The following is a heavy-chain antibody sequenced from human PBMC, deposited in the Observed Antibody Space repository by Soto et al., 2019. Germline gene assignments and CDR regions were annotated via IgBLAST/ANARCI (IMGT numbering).Heavy chain of an antibody. Sequence: QVQLVESGGGVVQPGRSLRVSCAVSGFTFSSNGMHWVRQAPGKGLEWVAIIWYDGRNQHYADSVKGRFTISRDNSKNTLYLQMNSLRDEDTAVYYCARDCSGGSCLDYWGQGTLVTVSS. CDR2: IWYDGRNQ. CDR1: GFTFSSNG. J-gene: IGHJ4*02. V-gene: IGHV3-33*01. D-gene: IGHD2-15*01. CDR3: ARDCSGGSCLDY.